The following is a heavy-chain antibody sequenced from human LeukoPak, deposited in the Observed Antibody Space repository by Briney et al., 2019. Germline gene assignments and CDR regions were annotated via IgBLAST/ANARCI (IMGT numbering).Heavy chain of an antibody. Sequence: GESLKISCKGSGYSFTSYWIGWVRQMPGKGLEWMGIIYPGDSDTRYSPSFQGQVTISADKSISTAYLQWSSLKASDTAMYYCARLPYYDILTGYQRRYYYGMDVWGQGTTVTVSS. CDR2: IYPGDSDT. V-gene: IGHV5-51*01. D-gene: IGHD3-9*01. CDR3: ARLPYYDILTGYQRRYYYGMDV. CDR1: GYSFTSYW. J-gene: IGHJ6*02.